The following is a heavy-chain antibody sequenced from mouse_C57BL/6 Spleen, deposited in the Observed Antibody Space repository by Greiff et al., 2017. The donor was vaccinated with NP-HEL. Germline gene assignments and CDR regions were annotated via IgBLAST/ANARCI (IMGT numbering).Heavy chain of an antibody. D-gene: IGHD2-5*01. CDR3: SREDYSKSDWYFDV. CDR1: GYTFTSYW. CDR2: IDPSDSET. V-gene: IGHV1-52*01. Sequence: QVQLQQPGAELVRPGSSVKLSCKASGYTFTSYWMHWVKQRPIQGLEWIGTIDPSDSETHYNQKFKDKATLTVDKSSSTAYMQLSRLTSEASAVFYCSREDYSKSDWYFDVWGTGTTVTVSS. J-gene: IGHJ1*03.